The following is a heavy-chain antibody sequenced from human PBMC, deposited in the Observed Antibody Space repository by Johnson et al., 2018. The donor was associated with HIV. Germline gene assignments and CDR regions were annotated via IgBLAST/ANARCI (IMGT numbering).Heavy chain of an antibody. Sequence: VQLVESGGGVVQPGRSLRLSCAASGFTFSDHYMDWVRQAPGKGLEWVGRTRKKGNSYTTEYAASVKGRFTFSRDDAKNSLFLQMNSLKTEDSAVYYCCRVGPPQCDAFDKWGQGTMVTVSS. V-gene: IGHV3-72*01. CDR2: TRKKGNSYTT. J-gene: IGHJ3*02. CDR3: CRVGPPQCDAFDK. CDR1: GFTFSDHY. D-gene: IGHD6-19*01.